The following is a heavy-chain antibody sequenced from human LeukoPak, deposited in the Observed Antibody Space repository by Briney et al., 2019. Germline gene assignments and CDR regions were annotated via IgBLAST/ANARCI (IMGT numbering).Heavy chain of an antibody. V-gene: IGHV4-59*01. CDR1: GGSISSYY. Sequence: SETLSLTCTVSGGSISSYYWSWIRQPPGKGLEWIGYIYYSGSTNYNPSLKSRVTISVDTSKNQFSLKLSYVTAADTAVYYCARYTTVTTFDYWGQGTLVTVSS. D-gene: IGHD4-17*01. CDR2: IYYSGST. CDR3: ARYTTVTTFDY. J-gene: IGHJ4*02.